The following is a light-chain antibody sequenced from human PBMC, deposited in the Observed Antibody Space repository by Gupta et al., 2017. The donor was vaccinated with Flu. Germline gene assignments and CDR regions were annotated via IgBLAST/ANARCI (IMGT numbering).Light chain of an antibody. V-gene: IGLV5-37*01. CDR1: SAIHGGSYN. Sequence: QPVLHKTPSPSALSAYFGNTTSTFPSAIHGGSYNIYWYQQKPGNPPRYLLYYYSDADKGQGSGVPSRFSGSEDASANTGILLISGLQSEDEADYYCMIWPSNAWVFGGGTKLTVL. J-gene: IGLJ3*02. CDR3: MIWPSNAWV. CDR2: YYSDADK.